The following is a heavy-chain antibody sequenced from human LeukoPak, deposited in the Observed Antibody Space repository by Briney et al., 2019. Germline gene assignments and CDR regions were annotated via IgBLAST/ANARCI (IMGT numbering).Heavy chain of an antibody. J-gene: IGHJ4*02. CDR1: GFTFSSYG. V-gene: IGHV3-33*01. CDR3: ARLGYCSGGSCYPGPIDY. CDR2: IWYDGSNK. D-gene: IGHD2-15*01. Sequence: GGSLRLSCAASGFTFSSYGMHWVRQAPGKGLEWVAVIWYDGSNKYYADSVKGRFTISRDNSKNTLYLQMNSLRAEDTAVYYCARLGYCSGGSCYPGPIDYWGQGTLVTVSS.